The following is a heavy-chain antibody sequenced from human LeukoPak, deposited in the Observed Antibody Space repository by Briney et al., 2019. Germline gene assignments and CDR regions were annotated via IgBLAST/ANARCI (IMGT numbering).Heavy chain of an antibody. J-gene: IGHJ5*02. CDR3: AKDRVPDIVVVPAAGDWFDP. D-gene: IGHD2-2*01. CDR2: ISGSGVST. CDR1: GFIFSSYA. V-gene: IGHV3-23*01. Sequence: HPGGSLRLSCAASGFIFSSYAMSWVRQVPGKGLEWVSAISGSGVSTYYADSMKGRFTISRDNSKNTMYLQMNSLRAEDTAVYHCAKDRVPDIVVVPAAGDWFDPWGQGTLVTVSS.